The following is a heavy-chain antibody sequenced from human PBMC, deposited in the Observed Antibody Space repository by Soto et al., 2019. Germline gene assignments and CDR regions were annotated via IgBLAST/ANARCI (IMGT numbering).Heavy chain of an antibody. CDR1: GYTFTGYA. J-gene: IGHJ4*02. V-gene: IGHV1-3*05. Sequence: QVQLVQSGAEEKKPGASVKVSCKASGYTFTGYAMHWVRQAPGQRLEWMGWINAGNGNTKYSQKSQGRVTITRDTSAGAAYMELSSLSSEDTAVYYCARAVAVPADFDYWGQGTLVTVSS. CDR2: INAGNGNT. CDR3: ARAVAVPADFDY. D-gene: IGHD6-19*01.